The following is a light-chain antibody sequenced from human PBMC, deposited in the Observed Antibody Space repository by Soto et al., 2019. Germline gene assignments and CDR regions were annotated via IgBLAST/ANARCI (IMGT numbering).Light chain of an antibody. J-gene: IGLJ2*01. CDR1: DSDIGTNF. CDR3: SSYISSTTLVV. CDR2: GNS. Sequence: QSVLTQPPSASGTPGQTVTISCTGGDSDIGTNFVNWYQLLPGMAPKLVIFGNSQRPAGVPDRFSGSKSRTSASLAITGLQSEDEADYFCSSYISSTTLVVFGGGTKLTVL. V-gene: IGLV1-44*01.